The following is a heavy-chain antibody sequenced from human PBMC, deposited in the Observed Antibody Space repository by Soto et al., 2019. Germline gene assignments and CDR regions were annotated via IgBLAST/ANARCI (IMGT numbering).Heavy chain of an antibody. CDR1: GSTFTNND. CDR2: MNTNTKKT. J-gene: IGHJ5*02. Sequence: ASVKVSCKASGSTFTNNDINWVRQAPGQGLEWIGWMNTNTKKTDSAEEFEDRVSLTWDTSISTAYMQLNSLRIDDTAVYYCAIEVVETSSHWLDPWGQGTLVTVSS. D-gene: IGHD6-6*01. CDR3: AIEVVETSSHWLDP. V-gene: IGHV1-8*01.